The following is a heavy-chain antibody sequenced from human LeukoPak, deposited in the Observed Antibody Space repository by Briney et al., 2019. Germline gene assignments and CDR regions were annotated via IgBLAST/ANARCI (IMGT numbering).Heavy chain of an antibody. CDR3: ARAALSSIAARQSFDY. V-gene: IGHV4-59*01. CDR2: IYYSRGT. Sequence: SETLSLTYTVSGASIGSYYWSWIRHPPGKGLEWIGHIYYSRGTNYTPSLKSRVTISVDTSKNHLSLKLSSVTAAHTAVYYCARAALSSIAARQSFDYWGQGTLVTVSS. D-gene: IGHD6-6*01. J-gene: IGHJ4*02. CDR1: GASIGSYY.